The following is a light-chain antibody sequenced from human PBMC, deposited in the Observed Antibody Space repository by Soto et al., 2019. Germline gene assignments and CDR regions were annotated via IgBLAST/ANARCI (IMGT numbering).Light chain of an antibody. V-gene: IGLV2-14*01. J-gene: IGLJ3*02. Sequence: QSALTQPASVSGSPGQSITISCTGTSSDVGGYNYVSWYQQLPGKAPKPMIFEVSNRPSGVSNRFSGSKSGNTASLTISGLQAEEEADYYCSSYTSSTTWVFGGGTKLTVL. CDR2: EVS. CDR1: SSDVGGYNY. CDR3: SSYTSSTTWV.